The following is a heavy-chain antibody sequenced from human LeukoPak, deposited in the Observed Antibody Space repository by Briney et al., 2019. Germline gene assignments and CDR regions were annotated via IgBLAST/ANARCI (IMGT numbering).Heavy chain of an antibody. J-gene: IGHJ4*02. CDR2: IHRDGSST. V-gene: IGHV3-74*01. CDR1: GFTFSGYW. Sequence: QPGGSLRLSCAASGFTFSGYWMHWVRQAPGKGLVWVSRIHRDGSSTGYADSVKGRFTISRDNAKSTLFLQMDSLRAEDTAVYYCARDRDYYSQVFDYWGQGTLATVSS. CDR3: ARDRDYYSQVFDY. D-gene: IGHD3-10*01.